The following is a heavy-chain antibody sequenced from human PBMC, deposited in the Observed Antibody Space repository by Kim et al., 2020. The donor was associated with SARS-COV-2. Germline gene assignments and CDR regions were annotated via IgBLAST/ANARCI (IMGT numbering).Heavy chain of an antibody. V-gene: IGHV3-30*04. CDR3: ARNRYSGSLFDSHFDY. J-gene: IGHJ4*02. D-gene: IGHD1-26*01. CDR2: ISYDGSNK. Sequence: GGSLRLSCAASGFTFSSYAMHWVRQAPGKGLEWVAVISYDGSNKYYADSVKGRFTISRDNSKNTLYLQMNSLRAEDTAVYYCARNRYSGSLFDSHFDYWGQGTLVTVSS. CDR1: GFTFSSYA.